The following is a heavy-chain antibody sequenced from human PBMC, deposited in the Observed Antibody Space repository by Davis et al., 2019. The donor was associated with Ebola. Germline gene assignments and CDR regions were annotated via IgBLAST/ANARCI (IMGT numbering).Heavy chain of an antibody. CDR2: ISYDGSNK. CDR3: ARGGAMVRGVMGFDY. Sequence: PGGSLRLSCAASGFTFSSYAMRWVRQAPGKGLEWVAVISYDGSNKYYADSVNGRFTISRDNSKNTLYLQMNRLRAEDTAVYYCARGGAMVRGVMGFDYWGQGTLVTVSS. V-gene: IGHV3-30-3*01. J-gene: IGHJ4*02. CDR1: GFTFSSYA. D-gene: IGHD3-10*01.